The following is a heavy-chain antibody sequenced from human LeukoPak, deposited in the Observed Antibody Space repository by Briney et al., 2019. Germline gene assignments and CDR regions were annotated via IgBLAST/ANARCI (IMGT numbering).Heavy chain of an antibody. CDR1: GGPISSYY. V-gene: IGHV4-59*01. CDR2: IYYSGST. CDR3: ARAVADYDYVWGSTYYYDY. Sequence: PSETLSLTCTVSGGPISSYYWSWIRQPPGKGLEWIGYIYYSGSTNYNPSLKSRVPISVDTSKNQFSLKLNSLTAADTAVYSCARAVADYDYVWGSTYYYDYWGQGTLVTVSS. D-gene: IGHD3-16*01. J-gene: IGHJ4*02.